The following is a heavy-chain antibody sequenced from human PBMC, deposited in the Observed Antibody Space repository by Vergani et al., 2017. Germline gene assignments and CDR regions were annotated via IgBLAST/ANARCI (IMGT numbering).Heavy chain of an antibody. D-gene: IGHD6-19*01. CDR3: ARESGWYDTPAY. J-gene: IGHJ4*02. CDR2: ISYNGNT. CDR1: GGSISSGGYY. Sequence: QVQLQESGPGLVKPSQTLSLTCTVSGGSISSGGYYWRWIRQPPGKGLEWIGYISYNGNTYYNPSLKSRVTMSIDTSKSQFSLKLSSVTAADTAFYYCARESGWYDTPAYWGQGTLVTVSS. V-gene: IGHV4-31*03.